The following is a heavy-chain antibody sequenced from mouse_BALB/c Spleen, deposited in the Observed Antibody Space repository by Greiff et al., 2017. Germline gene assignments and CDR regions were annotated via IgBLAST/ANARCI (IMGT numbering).Heavy chain of an antibody. V-gene: IGHV5-4*02. Sequence: DVQLVESGGGLVKPGGSLKLSCAASGFTFSDYYMYWVRQTPEKRLEWVATISDGGSYTYYPDSVKGRFTISRDNAKNNLYLQMSSLKSEDTAMYYCARGLLLRYFDVWGAGTTVTVSS. J-gene: IGHJ1*01. CDR3: ARGLLLRYFDV. D-gene: IGHD1-1*01. CDR2: ISDGGSYT. CDR1: GFTFSDYY.